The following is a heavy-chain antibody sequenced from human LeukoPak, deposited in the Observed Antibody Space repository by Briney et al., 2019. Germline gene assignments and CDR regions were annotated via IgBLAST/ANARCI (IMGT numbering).Heavy chain of an antibody. CDR2: IRSDGSKE. CDR1: GFTFSSCG. V-gene: IGHV3-30*02. J-gene: IGHJ3*01. Sequence: GGSLRLSCAASGFTFSSCGMHWVRQAPGKGLEWVAYIRSDGSKEYHADSVKDRFIISRDNSKKILYLQMSSLRAEDTAMYYCAKEAGLFDVWGQGTMVTVSS. CDR3: AKEAGLFDV.